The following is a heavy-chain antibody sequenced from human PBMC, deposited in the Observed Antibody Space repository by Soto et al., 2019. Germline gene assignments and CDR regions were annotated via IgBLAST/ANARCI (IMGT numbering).Heavy chain of an antibody. CDR3: AKIGRIAGGGDY. D-gene: IGHD6-13*01. CDR1: GFTFSSYW. CDR2: IKPDGSGK. J-gene: IGHJ4*02. Sequence: EVQLVESGGGLVQPGGSLRLSCAASGFTFSSYWMSWVRQAPGKGLEWVDNIKPDGSGKYYVDSVKGRFTISRDNAKNSLYLQMDSLRSEDTAVYYCAKIGRIAGGGDYWGQGTLVTVSS. V-gene: IGHV3-7*01.